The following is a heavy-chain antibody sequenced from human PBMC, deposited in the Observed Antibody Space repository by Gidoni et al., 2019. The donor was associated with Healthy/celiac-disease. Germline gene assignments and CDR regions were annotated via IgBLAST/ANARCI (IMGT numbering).Heavy chain of an antibody. CDR1: GFTFSSYA. V-gene: IGHV3-23*01. D-gene: IGHD2-15*01. CDR2: ISGSGGST. CDR3: AKDSPYCSGGSCSYYFDY. J-gene: IGHJ4*02. Sequence: EVQLLESGGGLVQPGGSLRLSCAASGFTFSSYARSWVRQAPGKGLEWVSAISGSGGSTYYADSVKGRFTISRDNSKNTLYLQMNSLRAEDTAVYYCAKDSPYCSGGSCSYYFDYWGQGTLVTVSS.